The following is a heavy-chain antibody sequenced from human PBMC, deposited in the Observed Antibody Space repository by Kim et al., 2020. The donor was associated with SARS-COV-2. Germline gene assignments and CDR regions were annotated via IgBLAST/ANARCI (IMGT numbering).Heavy chain of an antibody. CDR1: GFTFSSYA. V-gene: IGHV3-23*01. J-gene: IGHJ4*02. CDR2: ISGSGGST. CDR3: ATDIVVVPAALSPFDY. Sequence: GGSLRLSCAASGFTFSSYAMSWVRQAPGKGLEWVSAISGSGGSTYYADSVKGRFTISRDNSKNTLYLQMNSLRAEDTAVYYCATDIVVVPAALSPFDYWGQGTLVTVSS. D-gene: IGHD2-2*01.